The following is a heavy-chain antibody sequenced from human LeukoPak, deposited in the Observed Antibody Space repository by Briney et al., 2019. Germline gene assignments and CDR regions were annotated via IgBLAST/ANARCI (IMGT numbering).Heavy chain of an antibody. J-gene: IGHJ5*02. CDR3: ARDNSGGSTWWFDP. V-gene: IGHV1-46*01. CDR1: GFTFTIYY. D-gene: IGHD2-15*01. Sequence: GASVKVSSKASGFTFTIYYMHWVRQAPGQGLEWMGIINPSGSYTSYAQKFQGRVTMTRDTSTSTVYMELSSLRSEDTAVYYCARDNSGGSTWWFDPWGQGTLVTVSS. CDR2: INPSGSYT.